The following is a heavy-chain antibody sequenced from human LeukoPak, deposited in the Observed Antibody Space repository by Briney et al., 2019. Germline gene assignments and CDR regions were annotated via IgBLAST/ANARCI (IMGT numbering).Heavy chain of an antibody. CDR1: GGTFSSYA. V-gene: IGHV1-69*13. CDR2: IIPIFGTA. J-gene: IGHJ4*02. CDR3: ARGHSYGSPNYFDY. D-gene: IGHD5-18*01. Sequence: SVKVSCKASGGTFSSYAISWVRQAPGQGLEWMGGIIPIFGTANYAQKFQGRVTITADESTSTAYMELSSLRSEDTAVYYCARGHSYGSPNYFDYWGQGTLVSVSS.